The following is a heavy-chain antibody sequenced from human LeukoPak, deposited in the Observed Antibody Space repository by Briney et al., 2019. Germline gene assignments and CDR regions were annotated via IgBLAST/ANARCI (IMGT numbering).Heavy chain of an antibody. Sequence: PGRSLRLSCAASGFTFSSYAMHWVRQAPGKGLEWVAVISYDGSNKYYADSVKGRFTISRDNSKNTLYLQMSSLRAEDTAVYYCAREPTTSCLDIWGQGTMVTVSS. J-gene: IGHJ3*02. V-gene: IGHV3-30-3*01. CDR1: GFTFSSYA. D-gene: IGHD2-2*01. CDR2: ISYDGSNK. CDR3: AREPTTSCLDI.